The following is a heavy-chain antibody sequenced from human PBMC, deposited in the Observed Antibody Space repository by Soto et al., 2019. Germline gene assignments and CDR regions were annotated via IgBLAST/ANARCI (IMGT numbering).Heavy chain of an antibody. J-gene: IGHJ3*01. CDR2: ITWEDDK. CDR1: GFSLSTTGMC. V-gene: IGHV2-70*12. Sequence: SGPTLVNPTQTLTLTCTFSGFSLSTTGMCVTWIRQPPGKALEWLALITWEDDKSYNTSLKSRLSISKDTSKNQVVLTMTNMDPVDTATYFCARISGDVATDAFDVWGQGTLVTVSS. D-gene: IGHD2-21*02. CDR3: ARISGDVATDAFDV.